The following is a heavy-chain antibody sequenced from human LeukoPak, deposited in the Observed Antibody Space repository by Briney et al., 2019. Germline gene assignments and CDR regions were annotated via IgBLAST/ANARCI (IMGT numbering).Heavy chain of an antibody. D-gene: IGHD5-18*01. J-gene: IGHJ3*02. CDR1: GYSFTSYW. V-gene: IGHV5-51*01. CDR3: ARVITAMVTHDAFDI. CDR2: IYPGDSDT. Sequence: GESLKTSCKGSGYSFTSYWIGWVRQMPGKGLEWMGIIYPGDSDTRYSPSFQGQVTISADKSISTAYLQWSSLKASDTAMYYCARVITAMVTHDAFDIWGQGTMVTVSS.